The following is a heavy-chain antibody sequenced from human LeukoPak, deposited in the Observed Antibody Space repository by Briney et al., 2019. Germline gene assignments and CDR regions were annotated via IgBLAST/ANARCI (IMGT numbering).Heavy chain of an antibody. CDR3: ARGVGGGMDV. V-gene: IGHV3-74*01. CDR1: GFTFSTYW. CDR2: IKSDGSST. Sequence: GGSLRLSCVASGFTFSTYWMHWVRQAPGKGLVWVSRIKSDGSSTNYADSVKDRFTISRDNAKNTLYLQMNSLRDEDTAVYYCARGVGGGMDVWGQGTTVTVSS. D-gene: IGHD1-26*01. J-gene: IGHJ6*02.